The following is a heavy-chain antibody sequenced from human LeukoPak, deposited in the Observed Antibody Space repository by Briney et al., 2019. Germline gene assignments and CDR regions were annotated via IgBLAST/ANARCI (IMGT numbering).Heavy chain of an antibody. D-gene: IGHD3-3*01. CDR3: ARVDTIFGVVVFDP. CDR1: GYTFTSYA. J-gene: IGHJ5*02. CDR2: INAGNGNT. V-gene: IGHV1-3*01. Sequence: ASVKVSCKASGYTFTSYAMHWVRQAPGQRLEWMGWINAGNGNTKYSQKFQGRVTITRDTSASTAYMELSSLRSEDTAVYYCARVDTIFGVVVFDPWGQGTLVTVSS.